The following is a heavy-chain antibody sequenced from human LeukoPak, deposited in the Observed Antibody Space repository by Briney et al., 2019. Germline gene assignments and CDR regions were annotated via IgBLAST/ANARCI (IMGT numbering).Heavy chain of an antibody. CDR3: ARNPGRYCTNGACHRSYYYYMDV. CDR1: GFTFSSYS. Sequence: GGSLRLSCAASGFTFSSYSMNWVRQAPGKGLEWVSSISSSSSYIYYADSVKGRFTISRDNAKNSLYLQMNSLRAEDTAVYYCARNPGRYCTNGACHRSYYYYMDVWGKGTTVTVSS. CDR2: ISSSSSYI. V-gene: IGHV3-21*01. J-gene: IGHJ6*03. D-gene: IGHD2-8*01.